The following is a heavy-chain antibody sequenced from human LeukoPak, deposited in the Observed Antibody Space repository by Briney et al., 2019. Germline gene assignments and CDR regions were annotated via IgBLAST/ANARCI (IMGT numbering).Heavy chain of an antibody. J-gene: IGHJ4*02. V-gene: IGHV4-39*01. D-gene: IGHD3-3*01. CDR3: ASEPMYYDLWSGYYQDY. CDR1: GGSIRRSTSHC. CDR2: IYYSGST. Sequence: SSETLSLTCTVSGGSIRRSTSHCWGWIRQPPGKGLEWIGSIYYSGSTYYNPSLKSRVTISVDTSKNQFSLKLSSVTAADTAVYYCASEPMYYDLWSGYYQDYWGQGTLVTVSS.